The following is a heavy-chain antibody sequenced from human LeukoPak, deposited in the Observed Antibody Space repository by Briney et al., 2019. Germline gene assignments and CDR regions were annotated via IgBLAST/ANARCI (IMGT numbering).Heavy chain of an antibody. CDR2: IIPIFGTA. V-gene: IGHV1-69*05. Sequence: SVKVSCKASGGTFSSYAISWVRQAPGQGLEWMGGIIPIFGTAHYAQKSQGRVTITTDESTSTAYMELSSLRSEDTAVYYCARLHDYGEEFDYWGQGTLVTVSS. CDR1: GGTFSSYA. D-gene: IGHD4-17*01. J-gene: IGHJ4*02. CDR3: ARLHDYGEEFDY.